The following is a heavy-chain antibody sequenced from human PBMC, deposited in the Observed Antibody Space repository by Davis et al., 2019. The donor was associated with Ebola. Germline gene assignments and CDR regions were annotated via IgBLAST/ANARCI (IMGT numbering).Heavy chain of an antibody. CDR1: GYDFTSHW. D-gene: IGHD1-20*01. Sequence: GESLKISCKGSGYDFTSHWIAWVRLMPGKGLEWMGIIFPRDSDTRYSPSFQGQVTISVDKSINAAYLQWDSLKASDSAMYYCATLRRTITGMDDGFDIWGQGTMVTVSS. CDR3: ATLRRTITGMDDGFDI. CDR2: IFPRDSDT. V-gene: IGHV5-51*01. J-gene: IGHJ3*02.